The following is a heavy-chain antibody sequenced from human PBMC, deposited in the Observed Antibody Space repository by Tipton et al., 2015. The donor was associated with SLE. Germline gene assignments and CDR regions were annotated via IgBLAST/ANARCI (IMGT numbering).Heavy chain of an antibody. CDR2: AYHSGGT. CDR1: GFTFSRYV. Sequence: LRLSCAGSGFTFSRYVINWARQAPGKGLEWIGIAYHSGGTYYNPSLESRVTISIDTSKNQFSLKLTSVTAADTAVYFCARDRSSVSDWGQGTQVIVSP. CDR3: ARDRSSVSD. V-gene: IGHV4-34*09. D-gene: IGHD5/OR15-5a*01. J-gene: IGHJ4*02.